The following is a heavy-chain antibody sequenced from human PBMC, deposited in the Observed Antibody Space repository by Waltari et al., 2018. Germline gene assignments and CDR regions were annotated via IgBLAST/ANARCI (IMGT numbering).Heavy chain of an antibody. Sequence: EVQLVESGGGLLQPGGSVRISCVAAGFTCRTNPRRWGRQATGKGVEWISSICASADCSYYADFVKGRFTISRDNSKNSLYLQANTLGAEDTAVYYCADAGWGEPKAYWGQGTLVTVSS. CDR3: ADAGWGEPKAY. V-gene: IGHV3-23*04. CDR2: ICASADCS. J-gene: IGHJ4*02. D-gene: IGHD1-26*01. CDR1: GFTCRTNP.